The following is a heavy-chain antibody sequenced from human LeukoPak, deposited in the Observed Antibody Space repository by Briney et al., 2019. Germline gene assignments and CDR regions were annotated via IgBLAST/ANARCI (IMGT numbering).Heavy chain of an antibody. Sequence: SETLSLTCAVSGGSISSSNWWSWVRQPPGKGLEWIGEIYHSGSTNYNPSLKSRVTISVDKSKNQFSLKLSSVTAADTAVYYCASWRDPEGTDWFDPWGQGTLVTVSS. CDR3: ASWRDPEGTDWFDP. V-gene: IGHV4-4*02. CDR2: IYHSGST. CDR1: GGSISSSNW. J-gene: IGHJ5*02.